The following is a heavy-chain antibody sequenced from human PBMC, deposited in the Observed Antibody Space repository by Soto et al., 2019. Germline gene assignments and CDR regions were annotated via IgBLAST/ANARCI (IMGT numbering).Heavy chain of an antibody. CDR1: GFTFSSYA. CDR2: ISYDGSNK. CDR3: ARDDSSSPDY. Sequence: QVQLVESGGGVVQPGRSLRLSCAASGFTFSSYAMHWVRQAPGKGLEWVAVISYDGSNKYYADSVKGRFTISRDNSKNTLYLQMNSLRAEDTAGYYCARDDSSSPDYWGQGTLVTVSS. J-gene: IGHJ4*02. V-gene: IGHV3-30-3*01. D-gene: IGHD6-6*01.